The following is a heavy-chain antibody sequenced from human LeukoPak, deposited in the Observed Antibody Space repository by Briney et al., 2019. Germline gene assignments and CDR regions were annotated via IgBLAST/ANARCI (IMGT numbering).Heavy chain of an antibody. CDR2: IYPGDSDT. D-gene: IGHD3-10*01. CDR1: GYSFTSYW. V-gene: IGHV5-51*01. Sequence: GESLKISCKGSGYSFTSYWIGWVRQLPGKGLEWMGIIYPGDSDTRYSPSFQGQVTISADKSISTAYLQWSSLKASDTAMYYCARRSDYYYGSGSPDYWGQGTLVTVSS. J-gene: IGHJ4*02. CDR3: ARRSDYYYGSGSPDY.